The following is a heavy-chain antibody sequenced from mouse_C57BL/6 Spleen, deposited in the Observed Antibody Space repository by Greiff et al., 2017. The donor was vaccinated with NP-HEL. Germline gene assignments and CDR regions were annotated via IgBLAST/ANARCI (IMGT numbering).Heavy chain of an antibody. V-gene: IGHV1-39*01. Sequence: VQLQQSGPELVKPGASVKISCKASGYSFTDYNMNWVKQSNGKSLEWIGVINPNYGTTSYNQKFKGKATLTVDQSSSTAYMQLNSLTSEDSAVYDCAVYSKGLYWDCDVWGTGTTVTVSS. CDR3: AVYSKGLYWDCDV. CDR2: INPNYGTT. J-gene: IGHJ1*03. CDR1: GYSFTDYN. D-gene: IGHD2-5*01.